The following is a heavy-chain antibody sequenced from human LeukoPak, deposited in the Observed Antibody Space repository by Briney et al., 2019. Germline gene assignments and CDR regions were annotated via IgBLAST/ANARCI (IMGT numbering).Heavy chain of an antibody. D-gene: IGHD2-21*02. Sequence: GGSLRLSCAASGFTFSNYTMNWVRQAPGKGLEWVSSISSGSTYIHYADSVKGRFTISRDNAKNSLYLQMNSLRAEDTAVYYCARDHRSDWYYYYYYMDVWGKGTTVTISS. V-gene: IGHV3-21*06. CDR3: ARDHRSDWYYYYYYMDV. CDR1: GFTFSNYT. CDR2: ISSGSTYI. J-gene: IGHJ6*03.